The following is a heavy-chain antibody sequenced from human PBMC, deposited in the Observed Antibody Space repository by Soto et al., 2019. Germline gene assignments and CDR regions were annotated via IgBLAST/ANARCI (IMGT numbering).Heavy chain of an antibody. CDR2: IKSSGDIR. CDR3: ARDNRQTYGPPTASSWFHP. CDR1: GFRLSDYF. Sequence: ASVKVSCKASGFRLSDYFMHWVRQAPGQGREWMGIIKSSGDIRNYAQKFQGRVTNTRDKSTSTVYMDLSSLRYEDTAVYYCARDNRQTYGPPTASSWFHPWGQGTPVTVSS. D-gene: IGHD2-21*02. V-gene: IGHV1-46*01. J-gene: IGHJ5*02.